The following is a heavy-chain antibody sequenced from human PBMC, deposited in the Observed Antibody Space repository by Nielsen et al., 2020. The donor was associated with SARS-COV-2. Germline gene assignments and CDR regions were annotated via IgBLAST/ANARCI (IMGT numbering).Heavy chain of an antibody. V-gene: IGHV4-59*08. CDR2: IYYSGST. J-gene: IGHJ5*02. CDR3: ARHYDILTGYYPINWFDP. Sequence: WIRQPPGKGLEWIGYIYYSGSTNYNPSLKSRVTISVDTSKNQFSLKLSSVTAADTAVYYCARHYDILTGYYPINWFDPWGQGTLVTVSS. D-gene: IGHD3-9*01.